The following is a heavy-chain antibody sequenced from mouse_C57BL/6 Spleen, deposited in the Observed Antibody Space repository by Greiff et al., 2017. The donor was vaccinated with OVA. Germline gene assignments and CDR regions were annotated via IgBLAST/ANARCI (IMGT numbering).Heavy chain of an antibody. Sequence: VQLVESGAELVRPGTSVKVSCKASGYAFTNYLIEWVKQRPGQGLEWIGVINPGSGGTNYNEKFKGKATLTADKSSSTAYMQLSSLTSEDSAVYFCARGGMMVTSYFDVWGTGTTVTVSS. J-gene: IGHJ1*03. CDR3: ARGGMMVTSYFDV. V-gene: IGHV1-54*01. D-gene: IGHD2-3*01. CDR1: GYAFTNYL. CDR2: INPGSGGT.